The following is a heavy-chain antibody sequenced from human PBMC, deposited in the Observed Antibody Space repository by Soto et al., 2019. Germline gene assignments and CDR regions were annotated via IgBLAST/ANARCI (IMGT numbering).Heavy chain of an antibody. D-gene: IGHD3-22*01. CDR3: AKDQALYYYDSSGYPIFDY. CDR1: GFTFSSYA. CDR2: ISGRGGST. Sequence: EVQLLESGGGLVQPGGSLRLSCAASGFTFSSYAMSWVRQAPGKGLEWVSAISGRGGSTYYPDSVKGRFTISRDNSKNTLYLQMNSLRAEDTAVYYCAKDQALYYYDSSGYPIFDYWGQGTLVTVSS. J-gene: IGHJ4*02. V-gene: IGHV3-23*01.